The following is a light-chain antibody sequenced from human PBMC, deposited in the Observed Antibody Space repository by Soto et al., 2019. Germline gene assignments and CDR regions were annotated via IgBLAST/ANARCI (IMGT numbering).Light chain of an antibody. V-gene: IGKV1-33*01. CDR3: QQYDNLPPV. CDR1: QDISNY. Sequence: DIQMTQSPSSLSASVGDRVTITCQASQDISNYLNWYQQKPGKAPKLLIYDASNLETGVPSRFSGSGSGTDSTFTISSLQPEDIATYYCQQYDNLPPVFGPGTKVDIK. CDR2: DAS. J-gene: IGKJ3*01.